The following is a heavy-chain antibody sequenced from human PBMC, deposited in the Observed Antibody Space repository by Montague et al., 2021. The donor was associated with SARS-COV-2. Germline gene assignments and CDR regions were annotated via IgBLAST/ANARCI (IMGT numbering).Heavy chain of an antibody. J-gene: IGHJ6*02. CDR2: IYYSGST. Sequence: SETLSLTCIVSGGSVSSGSYYWSWIRQPPGKGLEWIGDIYYSGSTNYXXXLESRVTISVDTSKDQFSLKLRSVTAADTAVYYCARDPWRTTIFGVVTRYGKDVWGQGTTVTVSS. CDR3: ARDPWRTTIFGVVTRYGKDV. D-gene: IGHD3-3*01. CDR1: GGSVSSGSYY. V-gene: IGHV4-61*01.